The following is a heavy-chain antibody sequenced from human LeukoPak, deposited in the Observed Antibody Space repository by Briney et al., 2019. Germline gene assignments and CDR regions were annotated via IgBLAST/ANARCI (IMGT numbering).Heavy chain of an antibody. J-gene: IGHJ5*02. CDR1: GFTFSSYA. CDR2: ISGSGGST. Sequence: VGSLRLSCAASGFTFSSYAMGWVRQAPGKGLEWVSAISGSGGSTYYADSVKGRFTISRDNSKNTLYLQMNSLRAEDTAVYYCANDPIAAAGGWFDPWGQGTLVTVSS. V-gene: IGHV3-23*01. CDR3: ANDPIAAAGGWFDP. D-gene: IGHD6-13*01.